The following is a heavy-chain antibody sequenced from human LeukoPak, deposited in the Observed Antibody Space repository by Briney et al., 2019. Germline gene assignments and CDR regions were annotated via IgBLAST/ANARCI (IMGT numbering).Heavy chain of an antibody. CDR1: GGSTSSYY. CDR2: IYISGSGST. D-gene: IGHD6-19*01. J-gene: IGHJ6*03. V-gene: IGHV4-4*07. Sequence: KTSETLSLTCTVSGGSTSSYYWSWIRQPAGKGLEWIGRIYISGSGSTNYNPSLKSRVTMSVDTSKNQFSLKLSSVTAADTAVYYCARDKRVAVAGTYIYYYYMDVWGNGTTVTISS. CDR3: ARDKRVAVAGTYIYYYYMDV.